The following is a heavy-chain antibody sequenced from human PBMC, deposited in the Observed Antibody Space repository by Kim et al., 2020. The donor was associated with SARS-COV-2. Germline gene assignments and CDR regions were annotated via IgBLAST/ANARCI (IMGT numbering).Heavy chain of an antibody. CDR3: GDNHGAGCHYAY. V-gene: IGHV3-23*01. CDR1: GFTFTNYA. D-gene: IGHD3-10*01. J-gene: IGHJ4*02. Sequence: GGSLRLSCAASGFTFTNYAMTWVRQPPGKGLEWVSSFTSGGGTYYAVSVKGRFTTSRDNSNNMPFLQMNSLLAEDTAVYYCGDNHGAGCHYAYWGQGTLVTFSS. CDR2: FTSGGGT.